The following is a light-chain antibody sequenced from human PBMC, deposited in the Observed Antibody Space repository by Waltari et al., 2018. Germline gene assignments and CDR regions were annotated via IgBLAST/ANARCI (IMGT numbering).Light chain of an antibody. CDR2: KAS. CDR3: QQYRINPWT. J-gene: IGKJ1*01. CDR1: ESINSW. Sequence: DIQMTQSPSTLSAFVGDRVTITCRASESINSWLAWYQEKTGKAPKLLIQKASNLESGVPSRFSGSGSGTEFTLTISSLQADDFATYYCQQYRINPWTFGQGTKVEI. V-gene: IGKV1-5*03.